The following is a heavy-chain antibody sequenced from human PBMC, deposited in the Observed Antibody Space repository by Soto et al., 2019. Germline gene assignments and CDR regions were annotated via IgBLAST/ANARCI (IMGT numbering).Heavy chain of an antibody. CDR2: ISAYNGNT. D-gene: IGHD6-13*01. Sequence: ASVKVSCKASGYIFTGYHMHWVRQAPGQGLEWMGWISAYNGNTNYAQKLQGRVTMTTDTSTSTAYMELRSLRSDDTAVYYCARGGIAAAGTQGHYYYYYGMDVWGQGTKVTVSS. V-gene: IGHV1-18*04. J-gene: IGHJ6*02. CDR3: ARGGIAAAGTQGHYYYYYGMDV. CDR1: GYIFTGYH.